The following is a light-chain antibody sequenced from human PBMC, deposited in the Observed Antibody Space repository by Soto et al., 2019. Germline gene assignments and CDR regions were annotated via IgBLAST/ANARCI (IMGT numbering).Light chain of an antibody. CDR1: QSVSRN. J-gene: IGKJ1*01. CDR3: QQYNNWPPKT. Sequence: IVMTQSPATLSVSPGERATLSCRASQSVSRNLAWYRKKPGQAPRLLIYGASTRATGIPARFSGSGSGTEFTLTISSLQSEDFAVYYCQQYNNWPPKTFGQGTKVDIK. V-gene: IGKV3-15*01. CDR2: GAS.